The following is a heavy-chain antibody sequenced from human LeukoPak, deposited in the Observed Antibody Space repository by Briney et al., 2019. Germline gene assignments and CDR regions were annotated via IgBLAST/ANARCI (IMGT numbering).Heavy chain of an antibody. J-gene: IGHJ3*02. CDR3: ATNYYGSGSYENAFDI. V-gene: IGHV1-3*01. CDR1: GYTFTSYA. Sequence: ASVKVSCKASGYTFTSYAMHWVRQAPGQRLEWMGWINVGNGNTKYSQKFQGRVTITRDTSASTAYMELSSLRSEDTAVYYCATNYYGSGSYENAFDIWGQGTMVTVSS. CDR2: INVGNGNT. D-gene: IGHD3-10*01.